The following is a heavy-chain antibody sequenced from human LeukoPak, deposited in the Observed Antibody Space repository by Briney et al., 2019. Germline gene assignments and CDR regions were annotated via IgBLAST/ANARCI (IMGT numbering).Heavy chain of an antibody. CDR1: GGTFSSYA. J-gene: IGHJ4*02. CDR2: IIPILGIA. CDR3: ARSAPYGSGSYYTSSY. D-gene: IGHD3-10*01. V-gene: IGHV1-69*04. Sequence: GASVKVSCKASGGTFSSYAISWVRQAPGQGLEWMGRIIPILGIANYAQKFQGRVTITADKSTSTAYMVLSSLISEDTAVYYCARSAPYGSGSYYTSSYWGQGTLVTVSS.